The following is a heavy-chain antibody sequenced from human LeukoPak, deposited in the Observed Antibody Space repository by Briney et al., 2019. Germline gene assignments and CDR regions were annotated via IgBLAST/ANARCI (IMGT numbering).Heavy chain of an antibody. CDR2: IYYSGST. CDR1: GGSVSSGTYY. V-gene: IGHV4-61*01. J-gene: IGHJ6*02. CDR3: AKDGAGYYDFWSGYLEYYYYGMDV. Sequence: SETLSLTCTVSGGSVSSGTYYWSWIRQPPGKGLEWIGYIYYSGSTNYNPSLKSRVTISVDTSKNQFSLKLSSVTAADTAVYYCAKDGAGYYDFWSGYLEYYYYGMDVWGQGTTVTVSS. D-gene: IGHD3-3*01.